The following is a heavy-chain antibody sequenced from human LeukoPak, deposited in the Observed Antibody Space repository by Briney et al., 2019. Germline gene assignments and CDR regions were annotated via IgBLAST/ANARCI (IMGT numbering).Heavy chain of an antibody. Sequence: PGGSLRLSCAASGFTFSSYGMNWVRQAPGKGLEWVSSISSSSSYIYYADSVKGRFTISRDNAKDSLYLQMNSLRAEDTAVYYCARSGPTYGSGSYVHVYWGQGTLVTVSS. V-gene: IGHV3-21*01. J-gene: IGHJ4*02. CDR2: ISSSSSYI. D-gene: IGHD3-10*01. CDR3: ARSGPTYGSGSYVHVY. CDR1: GFTFSSYG.